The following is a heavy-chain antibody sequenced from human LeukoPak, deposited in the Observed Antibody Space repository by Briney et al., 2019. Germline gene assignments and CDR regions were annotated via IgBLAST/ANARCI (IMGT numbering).Heavy chain of an antibody. CDR2: IYYSGST. CDR3: AREERWLQFVFDY. Sequence: SETLSLTCTVSGASISTTSYYCGWLREPPGKGPEWIGSIYYSGSTYYNPSLKSRVTVSVDTSKNQFSLKLSSVTAADTAVYYCAREERWLQFVFDYWGRGILVTVSS. CDR1: GASISTTSYY. V-gene: IGHV4-39*02. J-gene: IGHJ4*02. D-gene: IGHD5-24*01.